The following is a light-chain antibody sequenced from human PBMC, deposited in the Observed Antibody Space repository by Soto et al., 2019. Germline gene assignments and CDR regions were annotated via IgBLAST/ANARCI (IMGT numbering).Light chain of an antibody. CDR1: HAVTNNF. CDR3: QQYGTSPGT. V-gene: IGKV3-20*01. J-gene: IGKJ2*01. CDR2: GAS. Sequence: EIVLTQSPGTLSLSPGERATLSCRASHAVTNNFLAWYQQKPGQAPRLVIYGASSRPAGIPDGFSGSGAGTDFTLSISRLEPEDFAVYFCQQYGTSPGTFGQGTKLEIK.